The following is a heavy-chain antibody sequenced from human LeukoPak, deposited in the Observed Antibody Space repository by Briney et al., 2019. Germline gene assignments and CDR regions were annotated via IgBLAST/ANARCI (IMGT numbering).Heavy chain of an antibody. D-gene: IGHD3-10*01. CDR1: GFTFNDAW. CDR2: IRSKTDGETR. CDR3: TISLRGSYYNIWFAP. Sequence: KAGGSLRLSCATSGFTFNDAWMNWVRQAPGKGLEWVGRIRSKTDGETRDYAAPVKGRFTISRDDSKNTLYLQMNSLKTEDTAVYYCTISLRGSYYNIWFAPWGQGTLATVSS. J-gene: IGHJ5*02. V-gene: IGHV3-15*07.